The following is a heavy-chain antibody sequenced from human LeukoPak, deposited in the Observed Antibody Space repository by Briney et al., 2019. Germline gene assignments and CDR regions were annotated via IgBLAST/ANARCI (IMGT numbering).Heavy chain of an antibody. CDR1: GGSFSGYF. Sequence: SETLSLTCAVYGGSFSGYFCIWIRQPPGKGLEWIGEINHSGRSNYNPSLKRRVTISVDPSKNQFSLNLSSVTAADTAVYYCAPPPYYYEANGYSVAWGQGTLVTVSS. D-gene: IGHD3-22*01. J-gene: IGHJ5*02. CDR3: APPPYYYEANGYSVA. CDR2: INHSGRS. V-gene: IGHV4-34*01.